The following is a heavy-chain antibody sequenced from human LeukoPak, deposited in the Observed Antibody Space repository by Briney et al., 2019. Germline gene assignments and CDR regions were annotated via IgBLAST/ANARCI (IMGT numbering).Heavy chain of an antibody. CDR3: ARGGSSGRWYFDL. D-gene: IGHD6-19*01. CDR2: INPNSGDT. CDR1: GYTFTGYH. V-gene: IGHV1-2*06. Sequence: GASVKVSCKASGYTFTGYHMHWVRQAPGQGLEWMGRINPNSGDTNYAQKFQGRVTMTRDTSISTAYMELSRLRSDDTAVYYCARGGSSGRWYFDLWGRGTLVTVSS. J-gene: IGHJ2*01.